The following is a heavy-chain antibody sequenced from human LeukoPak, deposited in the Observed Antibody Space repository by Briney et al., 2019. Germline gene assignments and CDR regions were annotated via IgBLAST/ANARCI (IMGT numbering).Heavy chain of an antibody. CDR3: ARGTPFPWIQLWLRGDWFDP. V-gene: IGHV4-39*07. J-gene: IGHJ5*02. CDR2: IYYSGST. D-gene: IGHD5-18*01. Sequence: PSETLSLTCTVSGGSISSSSYYWGWIRQPPGKGLEWIGSIYYSGSTYYNPSLKSRVTISVDTSKNQFSLKLSSVTAADTAVYYCARGTPFPWIQLWLRGDWFDPLGQGTLVTVSS. CDR1: GGSISSSSYY.